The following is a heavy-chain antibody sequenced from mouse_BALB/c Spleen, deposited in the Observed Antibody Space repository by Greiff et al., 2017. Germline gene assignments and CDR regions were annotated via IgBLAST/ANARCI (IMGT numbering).Heavy chain of an antibody. V-gene: IGHV5-4*02. CDR2: ISDGGSYT. CDR3: TREGYNYDGSFAY. CDR1: GFTFSDYY. J-gene: IGHJ3*01. Sequence: EVMLVESGGGLVKPGGSLKLSCAASGFTFSDYYMYWVRQTQEKRLEWVATISDGGSYTYYPDSVKGQFTISRDNAKNNLYLQMSSLKSEDTAMYYCTREGYNYDGSFAYWGQGTLVTVSA. D-gene: IGHD2-12*01.